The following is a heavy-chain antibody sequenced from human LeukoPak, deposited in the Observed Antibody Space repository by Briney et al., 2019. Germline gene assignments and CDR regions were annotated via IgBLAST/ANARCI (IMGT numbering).Heavy chain of an antibody. D-gene: IGHD3-22*01. J-gene: IGHJ3*02. CDR3: ARDGDYYDSSGYYSPIDAFDI. V-gene: IGHV1-69*13. CDR2: IIPIFGTA. Sequence: ASVKVSCKASGYTFSSYAISWVRQAPGQGLEWMGGIIPIFGTANYAQKFQGRVTITADESTSTAYMELSSLRSEDTAVYYCARDGDYYDSSGYYSPIDAFDIWGQGTMVTVSS. CDR1: GYTFSSYA.